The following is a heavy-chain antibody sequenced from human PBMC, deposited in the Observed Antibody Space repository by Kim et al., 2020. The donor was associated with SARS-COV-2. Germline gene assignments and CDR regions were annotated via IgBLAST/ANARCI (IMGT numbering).Heavy chain of an antibody. CDR2: IYYSGST. CDR1: GGPISSYY. J-gene: IGHJ6*02. CDR3: ARHEIGVTPLGMDV. D-gene: IGHD3-22*01. Sequence: SETLSLTCTVSGGPISSYYWSWIRQPPGKGLEWIGYIYYSGSTNYNPSLKSRVTISVDTSKNQFSLKLSSVTAADTAVYYCARHEIGVTPLGMDVWGQVT. V-gene: IGHV4-59*08.